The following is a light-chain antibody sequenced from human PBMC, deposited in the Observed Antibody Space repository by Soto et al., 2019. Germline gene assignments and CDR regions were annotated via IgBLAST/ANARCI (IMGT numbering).Light chain of an antibody. CDR3: QHYGSSFT. J-gene: IGKJ3*01. Sequence: IVLTQSPGTLSLSPGERATLSCRASQSVSRSFLAWYQQKPGQATRLLIYGASGRATGIPDRFSGSGSGTYIPITISRLEPEDLAVYYCQHYGSSFTFGAGTKVDIK. CDR2: GAS. V-gene: IGKV3-20*01. CDR1: QSVSRSF.